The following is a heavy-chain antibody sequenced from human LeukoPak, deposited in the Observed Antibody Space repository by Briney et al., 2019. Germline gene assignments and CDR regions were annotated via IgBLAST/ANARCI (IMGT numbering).Heavy chain of an antibody. V-gene: IGHV4-59*01. Sequence: GSLRLSCAASGFTFSNAWMSWVRQAPGKGLEWIGYIYYSGSTNYNPSLKSRVTISVDTSKNQFSLKLSSVTAADTAVYYCARGSFGDHPRPLLDVWGQGTTVTVSS. CDR2: IYYSGST. CDR3: ARGSFGDHPRPLLDV. D-gene: IGHD3-10*01. J-gene: IGHJ6*02. CDR1: GFTFSNAW.